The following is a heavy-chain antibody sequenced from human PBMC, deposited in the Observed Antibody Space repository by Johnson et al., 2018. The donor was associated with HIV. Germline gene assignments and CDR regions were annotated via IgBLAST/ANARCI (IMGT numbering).Heavy chain of an antibody. J-gene: IGHJ3*02. CDR2: ISYDGSNK. CDR3: VRPAAAGRDDAFDI. V-gene: IGHV3-30*04. CDR1: GFTFSSYA. Sequence: QVQLVESGGGVVQPGRSLRLSCAASGFTFSSYAMHWVRQAPGKGLAWVAVISYDGSNKYYADSVKGRFTISRDNSKNTLYLQMNSLRAEDTAVYYCVRPAAAGRDDAFDIWGQGTMVTVSS. D-gene: IGHD6-13*01.